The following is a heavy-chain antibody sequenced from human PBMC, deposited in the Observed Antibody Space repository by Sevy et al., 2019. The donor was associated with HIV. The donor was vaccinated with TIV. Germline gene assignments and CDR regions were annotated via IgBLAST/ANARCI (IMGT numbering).Heavy chain of an antibody. CDR1: GFTFSSYS. J-gene: IGHJ6*02. CDR3: ARAYTSFSSGWYKDYYGMDV. V-gene: IGHV3-21*01. Sequence: GGSLRLSCAASGFTFSSYSMNWVHQAPGKGLEWVSSISSSSSYIYYADSVKGRFTISRDNAKNSLYLQMNSLRAEDTAMYYCARAYTSFSSGWYKDYYGMDVWGQGTTVTVSS. D-gene: IGHD6-19*01. CDR2: ISSSSSYI.